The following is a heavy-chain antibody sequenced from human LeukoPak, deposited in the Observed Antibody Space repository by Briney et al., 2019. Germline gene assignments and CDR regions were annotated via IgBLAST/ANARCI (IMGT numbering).Heavy chain of an antibody. CDR1: GFTFASYA. J-gene: IGHJ4*02. CDR3: AKESLGIAAAGIDY. CDR2: ISYDGSNK. V-gene: IGHV3-30-3*01. D-gene: IGHD6-13*01. Sequence: GGSLRLSCAASGFTFASYAMSWVRQAPGKGLEWVAVISYDGSNKYYADSVKGRFTISRDNSKNTLYLQMNSLRAEDTAVYYCAKESLGIAAAGIDYWGQGTLVTVSS.